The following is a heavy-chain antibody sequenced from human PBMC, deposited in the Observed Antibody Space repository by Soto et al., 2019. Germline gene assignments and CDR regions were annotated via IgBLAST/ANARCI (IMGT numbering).Heavy chain of an antibody. CDR3: ARVLTGYQYYFDY. CDR2: INPSYGST. V-gene: IGHV1-46*03. Sequence: QVQLVQSGAEVKKPGASVKVSCKASGYTFTSYYMHWVRQAPGQGLEWMGIINPSYGSTSYAQKFQGRVTMTRDTSTSTVYMELSSLRSEDTALYYCARVLTGYQYYFDYWGHGTLVTVSS. J-gene: IGHJ4*01. D-gene: IGHD3-9*01. CDR1: GYTFTSYY.